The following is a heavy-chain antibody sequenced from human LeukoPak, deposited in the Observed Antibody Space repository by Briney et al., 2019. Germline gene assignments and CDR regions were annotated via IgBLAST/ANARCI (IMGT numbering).Heavy chain of an antibody. J-gene: IGHJ4*02. Sequence: GRSLRPSCAASGFTFSSYGMHWVRQAPGKGLEWVAVISYDGSNKYYADSVKGRFTISRDNSKNTLYLQMNSLRAEDTAVYYCAKDGKGIDYWGQGTLVTVSS. CDR3: AKDGKGIDY. CDR2: ISYDGSNK. V-gene: IGHV3-30*18. D-gene: IGHD1-1*01. CDR1: GFTFSSYG.